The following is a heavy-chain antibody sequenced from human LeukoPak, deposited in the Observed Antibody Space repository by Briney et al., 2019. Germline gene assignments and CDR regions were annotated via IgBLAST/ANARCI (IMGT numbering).Heavy chain of an antibody. J-gene: IGHJ4*02. Sequence: PSETLSLTCTVSGGSISSYYWSGIRQPAGKGLEWIGRIYTSGNTNYNPSLKSRVTISVDKSKNQFSLKLSSVTAADTAVYYCARAGRYDSSGMGIFDYWGQGTLVTVSS. CDR1: GGSISSYY. D-gene: IGHD3-22*01. CDR2: IYTSGNT. CDR3: ARAGRYDSSGMGIFDY. V-gene: IGHV4-4*07.